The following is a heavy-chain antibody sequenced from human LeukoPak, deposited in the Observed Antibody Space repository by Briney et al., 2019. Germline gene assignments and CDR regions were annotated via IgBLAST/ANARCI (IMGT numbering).Heavy chain of an antibody. CDR3: ARGDYYYDSSGYPDY. D-gene: IGHD3-22*01. J-gene: IGHJ4*02. V-gene: IGHV3-33*01. Sequence: PGGSLRHSCAASGFTFSSYGMHWVRQAPGKGLEWVAVIWYDGSNKYYADSVKGRFTISRDNSKNTLYLQMNSLRAEDTAVYYCARGDYYYDSSGYPDYWGQGTLVTVSS. CDR1: GFTFSSYG. CDR2: IWYDGSNK.